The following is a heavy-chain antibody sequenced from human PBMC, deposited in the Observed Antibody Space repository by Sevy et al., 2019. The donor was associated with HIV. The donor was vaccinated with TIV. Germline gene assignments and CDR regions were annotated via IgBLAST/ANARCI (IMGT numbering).Heavy chain of an antibody. CDR2: IWFDGSKK. D-gene: IGHD3-22*01. V-gene: IGHV3-33*07. Sequence: GGSLRLSCVASGFTFSSYGMYWVRQAPGKGLEWVAVIWFDGSKKSYTDSGKGRFTISRDNFNNMLYLQMNNLRVEDTAEYYCPRAPQYDDGDGYLAYDYGMDVWGQGTTVTVSS. J-gene: IGHJ6*02. CDR3: PRAPQYDDGDGYLAYDYGMDV. CDR1: GFTFSSYG.